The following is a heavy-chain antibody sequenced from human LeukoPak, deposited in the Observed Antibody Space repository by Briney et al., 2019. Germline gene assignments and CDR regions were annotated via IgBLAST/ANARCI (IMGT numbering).Heavy chain of an antibody. V-gene: IGHV3-23*01. CDR1: GFTFSNYA. Sequence: GGSLRLSCAASGFTFSNYAMSWVRQAPGKGLEWVSAIGGIGGGTYYADSVKGRFTISRDNSKNTLYLQMNSLRAEDTAVYYCATSKRYSSGWYAIGYFDYWGQGTLVTVSS. D-gene: IGHD6-19*01. CDR2: IGGIGGGT. CDR3: ATSKRYSSGWYAIGYFDY. J-gene: IGHJ4*02.